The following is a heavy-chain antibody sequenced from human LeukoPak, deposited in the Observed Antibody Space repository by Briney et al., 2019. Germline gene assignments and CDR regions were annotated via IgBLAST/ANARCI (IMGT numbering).Heavy chain of an antibody. V-gene: IGHV4-39*01. J-gene: IGHJ4*02. CDR1: GGSISSSSYY. Sequence: SETLSLTCTVSGGSISSSSYYWGWTRQPPGKGLEWIGSIYYSGSTYYNPSLKSRVTISVDTSKNQFSLKLSSVTAADTAVYYCANYYGSGASLDYWGQGTLVTVSS. CDR2: IYYSGST. CDR3: ANYYGSGASLDY. D-gene: IGHD3-10*01.